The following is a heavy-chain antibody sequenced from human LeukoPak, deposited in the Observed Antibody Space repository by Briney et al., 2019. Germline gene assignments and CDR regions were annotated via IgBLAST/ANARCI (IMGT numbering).Heavy chain of an antibody. J-gene: IGHJ6*03. V-gene: IGHV1-69*13. CDR1: GGTFSSYA. CDR2: IIPIFGTA. D-gene: IGHD3-3*01. CDR3: ARVYPSLLEWLTSDYYYYMDV. Sequence: SVKVSCKASGGTFSSYAISWVRQAPGQGLEWMGGIIPIFGTANYAQKFQGRVTITADESTSTAYMELSSLRSEDTAVYYCARVYPSLLEWLTSDYYYYMDVWGKGTTVTVSS.